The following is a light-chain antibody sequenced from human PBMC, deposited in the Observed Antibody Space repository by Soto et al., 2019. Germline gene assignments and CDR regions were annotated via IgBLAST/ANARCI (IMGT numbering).Light chain of an antibody. CDR1: QGISNA. Sequence: DIQMTQSPSSLSASVGARVTITCRASQGISNALGWYQQKRGKAPKRLLSAASTLHSGVTSRFSGSGSGTEFTLAIRGLQPEDFATYDCLEHNSYPRTFGQGTRLEIK. V-gene: IGKV1-17*01. CDR2: AAS. J-gene: IGKJ2*02. CDR3: LEHNSYPRT.